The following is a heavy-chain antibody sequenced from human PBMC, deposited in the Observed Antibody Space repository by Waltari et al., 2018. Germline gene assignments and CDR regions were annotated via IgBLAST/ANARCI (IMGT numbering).Heavy chain of an antibody. V-gene: IGHV3-30-3*01. CDR3: ARDSTSVAGYYFDY. D-gene: IGHD6-19*01. CDR2: ISYDGSNK. J-gene: IGHJ4*02. Sequence: QVQLVESGGGVVQPGRSLRLSCAASGFTFSSYAMHWVRQAPGKGLEWVAVISYDGSNKYYADSVKGRFTISRDNSKNTLYLQMNSLRAEDTAVYYCARDSTSVAGYYFDYWGQGTLVTVSS. CDR1: GFTFSSYA.